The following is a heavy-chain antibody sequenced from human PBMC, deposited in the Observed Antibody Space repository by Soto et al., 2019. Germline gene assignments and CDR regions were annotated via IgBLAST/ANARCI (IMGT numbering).Heavy chain of an antibody. CDR2: IIPILGIA. J-gene: IGHJ4*02. CDR3: ARLCSGGSCYTDY. Sequence: QVQLVQSGDEVKKPGSSVKVSCKASGGTFSSYTISWVRQAPGQGLEWMGRIIPILGIANYAQKFQGRVTITADKSTSTAYMELSSLRSEDTAVYYCARLCSGGSCYTDYWGQGTLVTVSS. D-gene: IGHD2-15*01. CDR1: GGTFSSYT. V-gene: IGHV1-69*02.